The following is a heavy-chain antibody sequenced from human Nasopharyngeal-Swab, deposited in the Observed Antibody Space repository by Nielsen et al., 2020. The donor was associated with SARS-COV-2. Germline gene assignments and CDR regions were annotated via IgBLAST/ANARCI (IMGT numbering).Heavy chain of an antibody. CDR3: ARGVEVGVPYYYYGMDV. CDR1: GFTFSSYA. CDR2: ISSSSSYI. Sequence: GESLKISCAASGFTFSSYAMSWVRQAPGKGLEWVSSISSSSSYIYYADSVKGRFTISRDNAKNSLYLQMNSLRAEDTAVYYCARGVEVGVPYYYYGMDVWGQGTTVTVSS. D-gene: IGHD3-3*01. J-gene: IGHJ6*02. V-gene: IGHV3-21*01.